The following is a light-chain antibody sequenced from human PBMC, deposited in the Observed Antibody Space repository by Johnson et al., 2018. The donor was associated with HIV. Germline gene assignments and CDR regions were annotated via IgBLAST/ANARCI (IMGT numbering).Light chain of an antibody. Sequence: QSVLTQSPSVYAAPGQKVTISCSGSSSNIGNNFVSWYQQLPGTAPKLLIYENNKRPSGIPDRFSGSKSGTSATLGITGLQTGDEADYYCGTWDTSLRAVFGTGTKVTVL. V-gene: IGLV1-51*02. CDR3: GTWDTSLRAV. CDR2: ENN. J-gene: IGLJ1*01. CDR1: SSNIGNNF.